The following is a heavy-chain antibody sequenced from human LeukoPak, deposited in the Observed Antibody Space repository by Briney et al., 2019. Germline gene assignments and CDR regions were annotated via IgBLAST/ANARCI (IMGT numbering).Heavy chain of an antibody. CDR3: ATTLGDCSGGSCFDY. CDR1: GFTFSSYS. J-gene: IGHJ4*02. CDR2: ISSSSSYI. V-gene: IGHV3-21*01. D-gene: IGHD2-15*01. Sequence: GGSLRLSCADSGFTFSSYSMNWVRQAPGKGLEWVSSISSSSSYIYYADSVKGRFTISRDNAKNSLYLQMNSLRAEDTAVYYCATTLGDCSGGSCFDYWGQGTLVTVSS.